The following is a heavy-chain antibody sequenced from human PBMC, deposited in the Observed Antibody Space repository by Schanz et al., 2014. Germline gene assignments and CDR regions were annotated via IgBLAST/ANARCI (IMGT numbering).Heavy chain of an antibody. Sequence: QVQLVQSGAEVKEPRASVKLSCKSSGYTFTDYYMQWVRQAPGQGLEWLGTINDGGTHSAEKFQGRIIMTRDTSTSTVYLDLSSLRSEDTAVYYCARERPRKGDFDYWGQGTLVTVSS. D-gene: IGHD1-26*01. V-gene: IGHV1-46*01. CDR3: ARERPRKGDFDY. CDR2: INDGGT. CDR1: GYTFTDYY. J-gene: IGHJ4*02.